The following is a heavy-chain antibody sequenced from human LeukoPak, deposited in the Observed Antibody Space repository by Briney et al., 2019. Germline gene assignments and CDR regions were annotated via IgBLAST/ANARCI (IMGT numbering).Heavy chain of an antibody. CDR2: ISYDGSNK. CDR1: GFTFSSYA. V-gene: IGHV3-30-3*01. J-gene: IGHJ4*02. CDR3: ARIRYSSSWYALDY. D-gene: IGHD6-13*01. Sequence: PGRSLRLSCAASGFTFSSYAMHWVRQAPGKGLEWVAVISYDGSNKYYADSVKGRFTIPRDSSKNTLYLQMNSLRAEDTAVYYCARIRYSSSWYALDYWGQGTLVTVSS.